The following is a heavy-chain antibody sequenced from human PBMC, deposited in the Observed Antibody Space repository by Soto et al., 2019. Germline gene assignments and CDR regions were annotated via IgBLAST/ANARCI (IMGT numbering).Heavy chain of an antibody. J-gene: IGHJ4*02. D-gene: IGHD2-2*01. Sequence: GSLSLSCAASGFTFSSYWMSWVRQAPGKGLEWVANIKQDGSEKYYVDSVKGRFTISRDNAKNSLYLQMNSLRAEDTAVYYCARGNPPYQLLTSLDYWGQGTLVTVSS. V-gene: IGHV3-7*01. CDR1: GFTFSSYW. CDR2: IKQDGSEK. CDR3: ARGNPPYQLLTSLDY.